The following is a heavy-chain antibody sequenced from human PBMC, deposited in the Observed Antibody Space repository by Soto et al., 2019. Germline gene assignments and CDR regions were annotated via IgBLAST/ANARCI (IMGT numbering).Heavy chain of an antibody. V-gene: IGHV5-51*01. CDR3: ASRKKTGDAFDF. J-gene: IGHJ3*01. CDR1: GDIFINYW. Sequence: PGESLKISCEAFGDIFINYWIGWVRQMSGKGLEWMGFVYAENSDIRYNPAFQGQVTISVDKSINAAYLQWSNLKASDTAIYYCASRKKTGDAFDFWGPGTRVTVSS. CDR2: VYAENSDI.